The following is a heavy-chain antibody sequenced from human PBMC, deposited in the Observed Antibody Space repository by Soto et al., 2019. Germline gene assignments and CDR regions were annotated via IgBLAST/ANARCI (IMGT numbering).Heavy chain of an antibody. Sequence: PVGSLRLSCSGSGFNFRDYYMNWIRQTPVKGLEWVSSILSLESHKYYAASVMGRFSISRDNAKKSLFLQMNNLRAEDTGIYFCATGLKDASNRPSFDSWGPGTPVTVSS. CDR3: ATGLKDASNRPSFDS. J-gene: IGHJ4*02. CDR1: GFNFRDYY. CDR2: ILSLESHK. D-gene: IGHD3-16*01. V-gene: IGHV3-11*01.